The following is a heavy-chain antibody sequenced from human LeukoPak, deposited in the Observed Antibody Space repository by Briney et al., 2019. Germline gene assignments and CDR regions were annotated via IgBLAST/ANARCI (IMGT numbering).Heavy chain of an antibody. Sequence: GGSLRRSCAASGFTFSSYAMHWVRQAPGKGLEWVAVISYDGSNKYYADSVKGRFTISRDNSKNTLYLQMNSLRAEDTAVYYCANWGYDFWSGRRGGVRDAFDIWGQGTMVTVSS. D-gene: IGHD3-3*01. V-gene: IGHV3-30*04. CDR2: ISYDGSNK. CDR3: ANWGYDFWSGRRGGVRDAFDI. CDR1: GFTFSSYA. J-gene: IGHJ3*02.